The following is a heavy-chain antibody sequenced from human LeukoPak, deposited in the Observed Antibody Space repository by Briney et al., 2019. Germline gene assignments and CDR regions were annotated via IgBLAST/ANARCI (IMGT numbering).Heavy chain of an antibody. CDR1: GYTFISHD. CDR2: MSPNSGNT. Sequence: ASVKVSCKASGYTFISHDVNWVRQAPGQGLEWMGLMSPNSGNTGYAQKFQGRVTITRNTSISTAYMELSSLRSEDTAVYYCARRLGLRWDLQAFDIWGQGTMVTVSS. J-gene: IGHJ3*02. V-gene: IGHV1-8*02. CDR3: ARRLGLRWDLQAFDI. D-gene: IGHD4-23*01.